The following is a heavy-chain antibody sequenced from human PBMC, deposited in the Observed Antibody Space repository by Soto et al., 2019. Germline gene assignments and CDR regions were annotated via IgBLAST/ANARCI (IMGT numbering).Heavy chain of an antibody. Sequence: SETLSLTCTVSGGSISSGDYYWSWIRHPPGKGLEWIGYIYYSGSTYYNPSLKSRVTISVDTSKNQFSLKLSSVTAADTAVYYCARELATIGWYFDLWGRGTLVTVSS. CDR2: IYYSGST. D-gene: IGHD5-12*01. CDR1: GGSISSGDYY. V-gene: IGHV4-30-4*01. CDR3: ARELATIGWYFDL. J-gene: IGHJ2*01.